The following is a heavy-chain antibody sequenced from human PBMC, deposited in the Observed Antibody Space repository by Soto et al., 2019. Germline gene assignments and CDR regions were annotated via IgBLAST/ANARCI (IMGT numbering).Heavy chain of an antibody. Sequence: QVQLVESGGGVVQPGRSLRLSCAASGFTFSSYGMHWVRQAPGKGLEWVAVIWYDGSNKYYADSVKGRFTISRDNSKNTLYLQMNSLRAEDTTVYYCARERGDFWSDPWGYYYGMDVWGQGTTVTVSS. CDR3: ARERGDFWSDPWGYYYGMDV. CDR2: IWYDGSNK. J-gene: IGHJ6*02. V-gene: IGHV3-33*01. CDR1: GFTFSSYG. D-gene: IGHD3-3*01.